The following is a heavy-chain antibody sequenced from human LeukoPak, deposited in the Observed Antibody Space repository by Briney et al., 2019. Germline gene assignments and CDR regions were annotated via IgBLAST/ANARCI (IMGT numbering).Heavy chain of an antibody. V-gene: IGHV3-23*01. CDR3: AKPTIAVAATAWIDAFDI. D-gene: IGHD6-19*01. Sequence: PGGSLRLSCAASGFTFSSYEMNWVRQAPGKGLEWVSAISGSGDNTYYADSVKGRFTISRDNSKNTQYLQMNSLRAEDTALYYCAKPTIAVAATAWIDAFDIWGQGTMVTVSS. CDR1: GFTFSSYE. J-gene: IGHJ3*02. CDR2: ISGSGDNT.